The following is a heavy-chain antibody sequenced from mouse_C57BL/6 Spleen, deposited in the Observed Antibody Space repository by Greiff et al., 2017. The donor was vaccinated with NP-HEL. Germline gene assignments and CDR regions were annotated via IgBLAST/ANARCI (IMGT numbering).Heavy chain of an antibody. V-gene: IGHV5-4*01. CDR3: ARGRGYFDY. CDR1: GFTFSSYA. Sequence: EVQLVESGGGLVKPGGSLKLSCAASGFTFSSYAMSWVRQTPEKRLEWVATISDGGSYTYYPDNVKGRFTISRDNAKNNLYLQMSHLKSEDTAMYYCARGRGYFDYWAKAPLSQSPQ. CDR2: ISDGGSYT. J-gene: IGHJ2*01.